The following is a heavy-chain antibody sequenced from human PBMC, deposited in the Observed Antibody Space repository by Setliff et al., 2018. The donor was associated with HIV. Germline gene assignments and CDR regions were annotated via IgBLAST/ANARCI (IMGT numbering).Heavy chain of an antibody. CDR1: GASIGSSHYY. CDR2: IYYNGSP. CDR3: AKDAGYCSGESCYFYMDV. V-gene: IGHV4-39*01. D-gene: IGHD2-8*02. Sequence: KPSETLSLTCSVSGASIGSSHYYWGWIRQPPGKGLEWVASIYYNGSPFYNPSLKSRVTISVDTSKNQFSLNLRSEDTAVYYCAKDAGYCSGESCYFYMDVWGKGTTVTVSS. J-gene: IGHJ6*03.